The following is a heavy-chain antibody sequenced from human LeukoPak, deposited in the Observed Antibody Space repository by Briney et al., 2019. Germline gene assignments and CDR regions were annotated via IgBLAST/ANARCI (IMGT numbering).Heavy chain of an antibody. CDR1: GASISSGSYY. J-gene: IGHJ2*01. CDR3: ARHFSSSWSGWYFDL. D-gene: IGHD6-13*01. V-gene: IGHV4-61*02. Sequence: SQTQSLTCTVSGASISSGSYYWSWIRQPAGKGLEWIGRLYTSGSTTYNPSLKSRVTISVDTSKNQFSLKLSSVTAADTAVYYCARHFSSSWSGWYFDLWGRGTLVTVSS. CDR2: LYTSGST.